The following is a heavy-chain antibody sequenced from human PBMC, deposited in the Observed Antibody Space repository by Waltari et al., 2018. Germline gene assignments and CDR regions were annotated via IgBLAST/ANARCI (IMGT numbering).Heavy chain of an antibody. D-gene: IGHD3-10*01. CDR2: IHYDGSNK. Sequence: QVQLVESGGGVVEPGGSLRLSCAASGLPFRAYGMHGVRQAPGKGLVWLAFIHYDGSNKYYADFVKGRFTISRDNSKNPLYLQMNSLRAEDTAVYYCAKDRGGRGYNGMDVWGQGTTVTVSS. CDR1: GLPFRAYG. V-gene: IGHV3-30*02. CDR3: AKDRGGRGYNGMDV. J-gene: IGHJ6*02.